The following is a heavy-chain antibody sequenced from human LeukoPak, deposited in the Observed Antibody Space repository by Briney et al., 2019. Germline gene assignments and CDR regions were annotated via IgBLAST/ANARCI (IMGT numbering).Heavy chain of an antibody. V-gene: IGHV3-30-3*01. CDR1: GFTFSSYA. J-gene: IGHJ4*02. Sequence: GGSLRLSCAASGFTFSSYAMHWVRQAPGKGLEWVAVISYDGSNKYYADSVKGRFTISRDNSKNTLYLQMNSLRAEDTAVYYCAKDLPYYYDSSDTGYWGQGTLVTVSS. D-gene: IGHD3-22*01. CDR2: ISYDGSNK. CDR3: AKDLPYYYDSSDTGY.